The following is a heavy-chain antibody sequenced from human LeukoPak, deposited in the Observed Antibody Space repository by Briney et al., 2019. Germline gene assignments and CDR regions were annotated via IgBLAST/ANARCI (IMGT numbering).Heavy chain of an antibody. V-gene: IGHV4-59*01. Sequence: SETLSLTCTVSGGSISSYYWSWIRQPPGKGLEWIGYIYYSGSTNYNPSLKSRVTIPVDTSKNQFSLKLSSVTAADTAVYYCAREDNGFSYWGQGTLVTVSS. D-gene: IGHD3-3*01. CDR3: AREDNGFSY. CDR1: GGSISSYY. CDR2: IYYSGST. J-gene: IGHJ4*02.